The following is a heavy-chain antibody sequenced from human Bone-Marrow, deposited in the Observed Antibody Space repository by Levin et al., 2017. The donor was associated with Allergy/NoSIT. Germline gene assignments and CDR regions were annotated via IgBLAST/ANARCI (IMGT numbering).Heavy chain of an antibody. CDR2: ISSGSKFV. D-gene: IGHD6-19*01. Sequence: PGGSLRLSCTVAGFTFSNHSMNWVRQAPGKGLEWVAAISSGSKFVHYAESLQGRFSISRENAKNSLYLEMNSLREDDTAVYFCVRDSPRAGPDYWGQGTLVTVSP. CDR1: GFTFSNHS. J-gene: IGHJ4*02. CDR3: VRDSPRAGPDY. V-gene: IGHV3-21*01.